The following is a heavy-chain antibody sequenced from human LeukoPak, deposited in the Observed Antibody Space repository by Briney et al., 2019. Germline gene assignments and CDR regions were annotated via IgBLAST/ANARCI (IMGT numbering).Heavy chain of an antibody. V-gene: IGHV4-39*01. Sequence: PSETLSLTCTVSGGSISSSSYYWGWIRQPPGKGLEWIGSIYYSGSTYYNPSLKSRVTISVDTSKNQFSLKLSSVTAADTAVYYCARYQGYCSGGSCYHYFDYWGQGTLVTVPS. CDR3: ARYQGYCSGGSCYHYFDY. D-gene: IGHD2-15*01. CDR1: GGSISSSSYY. CDR2: IYYSGST. J-gene: IGHJ4*02.